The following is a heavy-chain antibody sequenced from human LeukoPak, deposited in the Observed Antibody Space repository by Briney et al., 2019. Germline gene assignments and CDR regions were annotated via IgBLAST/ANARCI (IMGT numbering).Heavy chain of an antibody. CDR1: GFTFSNAW. V-gene: IGHV3-15*05. CDR3: IAVAGMPEG. J-gene: IGHJ4*02. Sequence: GGYLRFSCAASGFTFSNAWMSWVRQAPGNGLKWVGRIKSKTDDGTTDYAAPVKGRFTISRDDSKNTVYLQMKSLKARDTAVYYCIAVAGMPEGWGQGNLVTVSS. D-gene: IGHD6-19*01. CDR2: IKSKTDDGTT.